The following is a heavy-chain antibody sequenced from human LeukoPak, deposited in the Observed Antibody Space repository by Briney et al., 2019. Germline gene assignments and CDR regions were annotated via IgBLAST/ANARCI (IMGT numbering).Heavy chain of an antibody. Sequence: SETLSLTCTVSGGSISSSSYYWSWIRQPPGKGLEWIGYIYDSGSTNYNPSLKSRVTISVDTSKNQFSLKLSSVTAADTAVYYCACLTTADAFDIWGQGTMVTVPS. CDR3: ACLTTADAFDI. J-gene: IGHJ3*02. D-gene: IGHD3-22*01. CDR2: IYDSGST. CDR1: GGSISSSSYY. V-gene: IGHV4-61*01.